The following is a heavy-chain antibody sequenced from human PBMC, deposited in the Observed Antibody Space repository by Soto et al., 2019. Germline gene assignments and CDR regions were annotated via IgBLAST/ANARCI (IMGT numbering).Heavy chain of an antibody. D-gene: IGHD3-10*01. CDR2: ISGYNGDT. Sequence: QVQQVQSGAEVKKPGASVKVSCKASGYTFTNYGISWVRQAPGQGLEWMGWISGYNGDTDYAQKVQGRVTMTTHTSTSTVYMELRSLSSDDTAVYYCAREGIRPYYYYGMDVWGQGTTVTVSS. J-gene: IGHJ6*02. CDR3: AREGIRPYYYYGMDV. CDR1: GYTFTNYG. V-gene: IGHV1-18*01.